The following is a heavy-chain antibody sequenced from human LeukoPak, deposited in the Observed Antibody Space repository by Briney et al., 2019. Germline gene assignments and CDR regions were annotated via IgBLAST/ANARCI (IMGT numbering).Heavy chain of an antibody. CDR1: GGSFSGYY. D-gene: IGHD3-10*01. Sequence: SETLSLTCAVYGGSFSGYYWSWIRQPPGKGLEWIGEINHSGSTNYNPSLKSRVTISVDTSKNQFSLKLSSVTAADTAVYYCARVTVGGSGSYSPKRNYYYMDVWGKGTTVTVSS. J-gene: IGHJ6*03. V-gene: IGHV4-34*01. CDR2: INHSGST. CDR3: ARVTVGGSGSYSPKRNYYYMDV.